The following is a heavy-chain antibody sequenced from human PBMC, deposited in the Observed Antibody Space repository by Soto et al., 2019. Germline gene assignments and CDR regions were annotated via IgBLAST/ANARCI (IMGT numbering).Heavy chain of an antibody. Sequence: EVQLVESGGGLVQPGGSLRLSCAASGFTFSSYSMNWVRQAPGKGLEWVSYISSSSSTIYYADSVKGRFTISRDNAKNSLYLQMNSLRAEDTAVYYCAIPPPRVDYWGQGTLVTVSS. CDR3: AIPPPRVDY. V-gene: IGHV3-48*01. CDR2: ISSSSSTI. CDR1: GFTFSSYS. J-gene: IGHJ4*02.